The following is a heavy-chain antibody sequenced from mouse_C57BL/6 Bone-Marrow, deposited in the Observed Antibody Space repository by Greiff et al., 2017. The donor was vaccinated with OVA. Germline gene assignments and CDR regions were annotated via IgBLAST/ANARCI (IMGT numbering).Heavy chain of an antibody. J-gene: IGHJ3*01. D-gene: IGHD2-12*01. V-gene: IGHV14-2*01. CDR2: LDPADGDT. Sequence: VQLQQSGAELVKPGASVKLSCTASGFNIKDYYMHWVKQRTEQGLEWIGRLDPADGDTNYAPKFQGKATITADTSSNTAYLQLSSLTSEDTAVYYCARFLLRRGFAYWGQGTLVTGSA. CDR1: GFNIKDYY. CDR3: ARFLLRRGFAY.